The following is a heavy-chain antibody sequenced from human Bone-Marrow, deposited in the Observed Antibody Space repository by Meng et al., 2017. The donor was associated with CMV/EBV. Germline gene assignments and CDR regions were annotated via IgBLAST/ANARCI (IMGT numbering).Heavy chain of an antibody. CDR3: ARDRADRTIFGVVTGFFDW. Sequence: GGSLRLSCAASGLTFSHHGMHWVRQAPGKGLEWVAVMSYDGSDRYYADSVKGRFAISRDSSKTMIYLQMNSLTPEDTAVYYCARDRADRTIFGVVTGFFDWWGQGTPVTFSS. CDR2: MSYDGSDR. V-gene: IGHV3-30*03. CDR1: GLTFSHHG. D-gene: IGHD3-3*01. J-gene: IGHJ4*02.